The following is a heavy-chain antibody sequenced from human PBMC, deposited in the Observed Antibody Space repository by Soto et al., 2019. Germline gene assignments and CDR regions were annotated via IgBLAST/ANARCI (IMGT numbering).Heavy chain of an antibody. D-gene: IGHD5-12*01. CDR3: ERIRWRIVATASERGAFDI. J-gene: IGHJ3*02. CDR1: GFSLSNARMG. Sequence: QVTLKESGPVLVKPTETLTLTCTVSGFSLSNARMGVSWIRQPPGKALEWLAHIFSNDEKSYSTSLKSRLTISKDTSKSQVVLTMTNMDPVDTATYYCERIRWRIVATASERGAFDIWGQGTMVTVSS. CDR2: IFSNDEK. V-gene: IGHV2-26*01.